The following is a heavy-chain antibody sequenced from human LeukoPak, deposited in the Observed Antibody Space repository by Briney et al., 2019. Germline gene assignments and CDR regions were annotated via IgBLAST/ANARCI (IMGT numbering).Heavy chain of an antibody. CDR2: IYYSGST. V-gene: IGHV4-39*01. Sequence: SETLSLTCTVSGGSISSSSYYWGWIRQPPGKGLEWIGSIYYSGSTYYNPSLKSRVTISVGTSKNQFSLKLSSVTAADTAVYYCARHLYYGSGSYYYYYMDVWGKGTTVTVSS. D-gene: IGHD3-10*01. CDR1: GGSISSSSYY. J-gene: IGHJ6*03. CDR3: ARHLYYGSGSYYYYYMDV.